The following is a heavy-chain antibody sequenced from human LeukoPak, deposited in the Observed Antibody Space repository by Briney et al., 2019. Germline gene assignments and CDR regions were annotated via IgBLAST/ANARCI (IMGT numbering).Heavy chain of an antibody. J-gene: IGHJ4*02. CDR1: GGSISSYY. V-gene: IGHV4-59*01. CDR2: IYYSGST. D-gene: IGHD3-10*01. CDR3: ARTVVLLWFGERPPPLYDYFDY. Sequence: SETLSLTCTVSGGSISSYYWSWIRQPPGKGLEWIGYIYYSGSTNYNPSLKSRVTISVDTSKNQFSLKLSSVTAADTAVYYCARTVVLLWFGERPPPLYDYFDYWGQGTLVTVSS.